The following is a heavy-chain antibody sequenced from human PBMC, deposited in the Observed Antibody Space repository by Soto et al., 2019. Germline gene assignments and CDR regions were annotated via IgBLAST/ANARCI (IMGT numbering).Heavy chain of an antibody. Sequence: QVQLQESGPGLVTPSQTLSLTCTVSGGSISSGDYYWSWIRQYPGKGLEWIAYIYYTGTPSYNPSLKYRVTMSSYTSKNQFSMQLFSVTAADTAVYYCARDVGFNSGSYRFEYWGQGALVTVSS. D-gene: IGHD3-10*01. J-gene: IGHJ4*02. CDR2: IYYTGTP. V-gene: IGHV4-31*03. CDR3: ARDVGFNSGSYRFEY. CDR1: GGSISSGDYY.